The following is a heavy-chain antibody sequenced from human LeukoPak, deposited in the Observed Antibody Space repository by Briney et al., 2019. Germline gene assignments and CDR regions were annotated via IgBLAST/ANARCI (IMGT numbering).Heavy chain of an antibody. Sequence: ASVKVSCKVSGYTFTSYGISWVRQAPGQGLEWMGWISAYNGNTNYAQKLQGRVTMTTDTSTSTAYMELRSLRSDDTAVYYCARVLGDYYYYGMDVWGQGTTVTVSS. CDR2: ISAYNGNT. CDR1: GYTFTSYG. CDR3: ARVLGDYYYYGMDV. V-gene: IGHV1-18*01. J-gene: IGHJ6*02.